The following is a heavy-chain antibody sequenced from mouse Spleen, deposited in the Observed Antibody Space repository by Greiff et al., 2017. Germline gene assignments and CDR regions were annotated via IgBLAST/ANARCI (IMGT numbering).Heavy chain of an antibody. CDR2: IWSDGST. D-gene: IGHD3-3*01. Sequence: QVQLKETGPGLVAPSQSLSITCTVSGFSLTSYGVHWVRQPPGKGLEWLVVIWSDGSTNYNSALKSRLSISKDNSKSQVFLKMNSLQTDDTAMYYCARRGTGGYAMDYWGQGTSVTVSS. CDR3: ARRGTGGYAMDY. J-gene: IGHJ4*01. V-gene: IGHV2-6*03. CDR1: GFSLTSYG.